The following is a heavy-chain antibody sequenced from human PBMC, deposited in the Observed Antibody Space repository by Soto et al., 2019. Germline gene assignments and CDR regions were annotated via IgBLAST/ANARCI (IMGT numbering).Heavy chain of an antibody. J-gene: IGHJ6*03. CDR2: IYSGGST. V-gene: IGHV3-66*01. CDR1: GFTVSSNY. CDR3: AREKGISLSLYYYYYMDV. D-gene: IGHD3-10*01. Sequence: PGGSLRLSCAASGFTVSSNYMSWVRQAPGKGLEWVSVIYSGGSTYYADSVKGRFTISRDNSKNTLYLQMNSLRAEDTAVYYCAREKGISLSLYYYYYMDVWGKGTTVTVSS.